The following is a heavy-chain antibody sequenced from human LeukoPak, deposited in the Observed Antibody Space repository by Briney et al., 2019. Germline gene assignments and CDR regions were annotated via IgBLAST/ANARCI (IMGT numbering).Heavy chain of an antibody. J-gene: IGHJ6*03. CDR1: GGSFSGYY. Sequence: SETLSLTCAVYGGSFSGYYWSWIRQPPGKGLEWIGEINHSGSTNYNPSLKSRVTISVDTSKNQFSLKLSSVTAADTAVYYCASTYSYGNYMDVWGKGTTVTVSS. V-gene: IGHV4-34*01. CDR2: INHSGST. D-gene: IGHD5-18*01. CDR3: ASTYSYGNYMDV.